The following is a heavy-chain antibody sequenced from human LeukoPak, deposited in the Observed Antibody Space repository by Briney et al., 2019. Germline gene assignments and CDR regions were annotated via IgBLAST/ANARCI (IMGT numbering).Heavy chain of an antibody. CDR1: GGSISSSSYY. V-gene: IGHV4-39*02. D-gene: IGHD6-19*01. Sequence: SETLSLTCTVSGGSISSSSYYWGWIRQPPGKGLEWIGSIYYSGSTYYNPSLKSRVTISVDTSKNQFSLKLSSVTAADTAVYYCARDGSGWSVYWGQGTLVTVSS. CDR3: ARDGSGWSVY. CDR2: IYYSGST. J-gene: IGHJ4*02.